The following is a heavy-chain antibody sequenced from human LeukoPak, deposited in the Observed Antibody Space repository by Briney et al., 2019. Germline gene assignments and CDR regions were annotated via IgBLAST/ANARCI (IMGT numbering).Heavy chain of an antibody. CDR3: ARDHEGLAYFDY. D-gene: IGHD3/OR15-3a*01. CDR1: GYTFTGKF. Sequence: GASVKVSCKASGYTFTGKFIHWVRQAPGQGLERMGWIDPNSGGTDYAQKFRGRVTMTRDTSTSTAYMDLSSLISDDTAVYYCARDHEGLAYFDYWGQGTLVTVSS. CDR2: IDPNSGGT. V-gene: IGHV1-2*02. J-gene: IGHJ4*02.